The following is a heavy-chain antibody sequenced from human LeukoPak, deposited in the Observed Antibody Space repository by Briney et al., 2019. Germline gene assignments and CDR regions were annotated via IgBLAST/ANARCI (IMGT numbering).Heavy chain of an antibody. V-gene: IGHV1-2*06. CDR3: ARYSTSGWYSLFDY. J-gene: IGHJ4*02. Sequence: GASVKVSCKASGYTFTGYYMHWVRQAPGQGLEWMGRINPNSGGTNYAQKFQGRVTMTRDTSISTAYMELSRLRSDDTAVYYCARYSTSGWYSLFDYWGQGTLVTVSS. D-gene: IGHD6-19*01. CDR1: GYTFTGYY. CDR2: INPNSGGT.